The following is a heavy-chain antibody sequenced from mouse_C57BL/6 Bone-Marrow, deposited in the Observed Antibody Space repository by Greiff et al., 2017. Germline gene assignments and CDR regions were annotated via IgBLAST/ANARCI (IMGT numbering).Heavy chain of an antibody. Sequence: VQLQQSGPELVRPGASVKLSCTASGFKFKDDYIHWVKQRPEQGLEWIGWIDPEIGDTEYASKFQGKATITSDTSSNTAYLQLSSLTSEDTAVYYCSSFDGNDFDFWGQGTPLTVAS. V-gene: IGHV14-4*01. CDR2: IDPEIGDT. J-gene: IGHJ2*01. CDR1: GFKFKDDY. CDR3: SSFDGNDFDF. D-gene: IGHD2-1*01.